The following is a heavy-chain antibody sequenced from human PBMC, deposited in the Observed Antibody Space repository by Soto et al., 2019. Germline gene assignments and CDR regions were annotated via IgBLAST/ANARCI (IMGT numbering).Heavy chain of an antibody. Sequence: VGSLRLSCAASGFTFNSCAMSWVRQAPGKGLEWVSTISGSGGGTYYADSVKGRFTISRDNSKNTLYLQMNSLRAEDTAVYYCAKSRGSGSYYNPYDAFDICGQGTMVTVSS. CDR1: GFTFNSCA. CDR3: AKSRGSGSYYNPYDAFDI. CDR2: ISGSGGGT. J-gene: IGHJ3*02. D-gene: IGHD3-10*01. V-gene: IGHV3-23*01.